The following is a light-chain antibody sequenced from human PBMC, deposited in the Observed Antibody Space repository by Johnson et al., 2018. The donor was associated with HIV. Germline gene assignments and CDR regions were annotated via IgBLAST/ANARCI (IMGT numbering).Light chain of an antibody. J-gene: IGLJ1*01. Sequence: QAVLTQPPSVSAAPGQTVTISCSGSSSNIGNNYVSWYQQLPGTAPKLLIYENNKRPSGIPDRFSGSKSGTSATLGITGLQTGDEADYYCGTWDSSLSACVFGTGTKVTVL. CDR1: SSNIGNNY. V-gene: IGLV1-51*02. CDR3: GTWDSSLSACV. CDR2: ENN.